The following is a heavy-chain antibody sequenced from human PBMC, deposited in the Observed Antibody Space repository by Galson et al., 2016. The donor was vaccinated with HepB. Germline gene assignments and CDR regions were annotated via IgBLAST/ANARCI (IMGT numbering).Heavy chain of an antibody. Sequence: SLRLSCAASGFTFGDYAMSWFRQAPGKGLEWVGFIRSKAYGGTTEYAASVKGRFTISRDDSKSIAYLQMNSLKTEDTAVYYCTRDGGVTVVVPAAMSPGVWGQGTLVTVSS. D-gene: IGHD2-2*01. CDR1: GFTFGDYA. J-gene: IGHJ4*02. CDR3: TRDGGVTVVVPAAMSPGV. V-gene: IGHV3-49*03. CDR2: IRSKAYGGTT.